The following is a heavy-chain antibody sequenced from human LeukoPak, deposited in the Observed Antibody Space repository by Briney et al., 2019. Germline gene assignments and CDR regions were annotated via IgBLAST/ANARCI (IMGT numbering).Heavy chain of an antibody. CDR3: AKFRYYDSSGYYDTNDAFDI. D-gene: IGHD3-22*01. CDR2: IYYSGST. V-gene: IGHV4-59*01. J-gene: IGHJ3*02. Sequence: SETLSLTCTVSGGSISTYYWSWIRQSPGKGLELIGYIYYSGSTNYNPSLKSRVTISVDTSKNQFSLKLNSVTAADTAVYYCAKFRYYDSSGYYDTNDAFDIWGQGTMVTVSS. CDR1: GGSISTYY.